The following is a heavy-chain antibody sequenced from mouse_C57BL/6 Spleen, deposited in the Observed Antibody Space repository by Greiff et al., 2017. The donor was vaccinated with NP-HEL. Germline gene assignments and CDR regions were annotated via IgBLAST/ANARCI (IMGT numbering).Heavy chain of an antibody. D-gene: IGHD2-4*01. Sequence: QVQLQQSGAELVRPGTSVKVSCKASGYAFTNYLIEWVKQRPGQGLEWIGVINPGSGGTNYNEKFKGKATLTADKSSSTAYMQLSSRTSEDSAVYFCARRYYDYDAGWFAYWGQGTLVTVSA. CDR2: INPGSGGT. CDR1: GYAFTNYL. CDR3: ARRYYDYDAGWFAY. J-gene: IGHJ3*01. V-gene: IGHV1-54*01.